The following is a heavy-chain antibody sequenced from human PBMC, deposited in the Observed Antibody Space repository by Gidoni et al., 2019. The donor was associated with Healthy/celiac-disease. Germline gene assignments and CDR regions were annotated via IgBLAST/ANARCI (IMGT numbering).Heavy chain of an antibody. CDR2: IGTAGET. CDR1: GFTFSIYD. D-gene: IGHD6-19*01. J-gene: IGHJ2*01. V-gene: IGHV3-13*01. Sequence: EVQLVESGGGLVQPGGSLRLSCAASGFTFSIYDMHWVRQATGKGLEWVAAIGTAGETYYPGSVKGRFTISRENAKNSLYLQMNSLRAGDTAVYYCARAGYSSGWTGWYFDLWGRGTLVTVSS. CDR3: ARAGYSSGWTGWYFDL.